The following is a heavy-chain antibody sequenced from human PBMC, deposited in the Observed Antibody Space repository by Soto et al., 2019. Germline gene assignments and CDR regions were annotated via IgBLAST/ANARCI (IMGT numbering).Heavy chain of an antibody. CDR1: GLTFNNAW. CDR2: IKSKTDGGTT. Sequence: EVQLVESGGGLVKPGGSLRLSCAASGLTFNNAWMNWVRQTPGKGLEWVGRIKSKTDGGTTDYAAPVKGRFIISRDDLKNTLFLQMNSLKIVDTAVYYCSTRVRKMQRLVDYWGQGTLVTVSS. CDR3: STRVRKMQRLVDY. D-gene: IGHD6-25*01. V-gene: IGHV3-15*01. J-gene: IGHJ4*02.